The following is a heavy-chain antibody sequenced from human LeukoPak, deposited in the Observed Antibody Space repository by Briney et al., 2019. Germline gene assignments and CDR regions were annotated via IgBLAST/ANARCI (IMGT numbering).Heavy chain of an antibody. CDR1: GFTFSSNA. J-gene: IGHJ4*02. Sequence: GGSLRLSCAASGFTFSSNAMSWVRQAPGKGLEWVSAISGSGGSTYYADSVKGRFTISRDNSKNTLYLQMNSLRAEDTAVYYCAKFGGAGIYDMGYYWGQGTLVTVSS. CDR2: ISGSGGST. D-gene: IGHD3-16*01. CDR3: AKFGGAGIYDMGYY. V-gene: IGHV3-23*01.